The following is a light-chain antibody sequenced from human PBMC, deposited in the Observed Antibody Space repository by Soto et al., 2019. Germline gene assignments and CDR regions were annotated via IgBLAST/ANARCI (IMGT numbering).Light chain of an antibody. J-gene: IGKJ2*01. V-gene: IGKV1-39*01. CDR1: QSISSY. Sequence: DIQMTQSPSSLSASVGDRVTITCRASQSISSYLNWYQQKPGKAPNLLIYAASSLQSGVPSRFSGSGSGTDFTLTISSLQPEDFATYYCQQSYGTPNTFGQGTRLEMK. CDR2: AAS. CDR3: QQSYGTPNT.